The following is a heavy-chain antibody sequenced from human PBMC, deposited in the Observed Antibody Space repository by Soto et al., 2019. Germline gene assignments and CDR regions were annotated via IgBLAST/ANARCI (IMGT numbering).Heavy chain of an antibody. D-gene: IGHD6-19*01. J-gene: IGHJ4*01. Sequence: SETLSLTCTVSGYSISRGSYWAWIRQPPGKGPEWIASIYHGGTTFYNPSLKSRITISVDTSNNQFSLKLTSVTAADTAVYYCARVHVMVVAGSTFDYWGHGTLVTVSS. V-gene: IGHV4-38-2*02. CDR2: IYHGGTT. CDR1: GYSISRGSY. CDR3: ARVHVMVVAGSTFDY.